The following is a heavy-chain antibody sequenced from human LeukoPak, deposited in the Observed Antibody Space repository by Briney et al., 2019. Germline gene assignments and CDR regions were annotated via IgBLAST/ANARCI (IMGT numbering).Heavy chain of an antibody. D-gene: IGHD3-10*01. V-gene: IGHV3-48*01. CDR1: GFTVSSNY. CDR3: AGSGSHGY. Sequence: PGGSLRLSCAASGFTVSSNYMSWVRQAPGKGLEWVSYISSSSSTIYYADSVKGRFTISRDNAKNTLYLQMNSLRAEDTAVYYCAGSGSHGYWGQGTLVTVSS. J-gene: IGHJ4*02. CDR2: ISSSSSTI.